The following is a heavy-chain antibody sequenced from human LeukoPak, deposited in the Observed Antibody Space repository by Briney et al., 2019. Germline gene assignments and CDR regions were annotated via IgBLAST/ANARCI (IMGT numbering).Heavy chain of an antibody. CDR2: ISWNSGSI. D-gene: IGHD2-2*01. CDR1: GFTFDGYA. Sequence: GGSLRLSCAASGFTFDGYAMHWVRQAPGKGLEWVSGISWNSGSIGYADSVKGRFTISRDNAKNSLYLQMNSLRAEDTALYYCAKDMDQLPYYFDYWGQGTLVTVSS. J-gene: IGHJ4*02. CDR3: AKDMDQLPYYFDY. V-gene: IGHV3-9*01.